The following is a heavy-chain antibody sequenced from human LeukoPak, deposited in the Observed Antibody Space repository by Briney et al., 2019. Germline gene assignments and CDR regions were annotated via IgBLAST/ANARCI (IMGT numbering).Heavy chain of an antibody. CDR3: ASWYSGGWYGMDV. V-gene: IGHV1-46*01. J-gene: IGHJ6*02. Sequence: ASVKVSCKASGYTFTSYYMHWVRQAPGQGLEWMGIINPSGGSTSYAQKFQGRVTMTRDTSTSTVYMELSSLRSEDTAVYYCASWYSGGWYGMDVWGQGTTVTVSS. D-gene: IGHD6-19*01. CDR2: INPSGGST. CDR1: GYTFTSYY.